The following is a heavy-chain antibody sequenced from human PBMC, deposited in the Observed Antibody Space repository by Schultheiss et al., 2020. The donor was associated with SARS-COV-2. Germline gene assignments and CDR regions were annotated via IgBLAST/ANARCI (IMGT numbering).Heavy chain of an antibody. CDR2: IYYSGST. D-gene: IGHD4-11*01. CDR3: ARGYYSNSNFDY. J-gene: IGHJ4*02. CDR1: GGSISSFY. Sequence: SETLSLTCTVSGGSISSFYWSWIRQPPGKGLEWIGYIYYSGSTNYNPSLKSRVTISVDTSKNQFSLKLSSVTAADTAVYYCARGYYSNSNFDYWGQGTLVTVSS. V-gene: IGHV4-59*12.